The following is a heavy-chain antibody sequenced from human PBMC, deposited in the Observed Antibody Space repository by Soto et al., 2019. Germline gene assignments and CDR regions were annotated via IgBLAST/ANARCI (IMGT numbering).Heavy chain of an antibody. CDR2: INASNGST. D-gene: IGHD5-18*01. V-gene: IGHV1-46*01. J-gene: IGHJ4*02. CDR1: GYTFTSYY. CDR3: ARVLVDTAMVAWVY. Sequence: GASVKVSCKASGYTFTSYYMHWVRQAPGQGLEWMGIINASNGSTSYAQKFQGRVTMTTDTSTSTVYMELRSLRSDDTAVYYCARVLVDTAMVAWVYWGQGTLVTVSS.